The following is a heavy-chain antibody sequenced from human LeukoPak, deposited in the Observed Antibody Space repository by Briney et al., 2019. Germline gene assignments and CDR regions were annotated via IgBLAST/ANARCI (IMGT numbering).Heavy chain of an antibody. CDR1: GDSISSSSYS. CDR3: ARHETTVVTDFDN. Sequence: SETLSLTCTVSGDSISSSSYSWGWIRQPPGKGLEWIGTISYSGSTYYNPSLKSRVTISVDTSKNQFSLMLRSVTAADAAVYYCARHETTVVTDFDNWGQGTLVTVSS. V-gene: IGHV4-39*01. CDR2: ISYSGST. J-gene: IGHJ4*02. D-gene: IGHD4-23*01.